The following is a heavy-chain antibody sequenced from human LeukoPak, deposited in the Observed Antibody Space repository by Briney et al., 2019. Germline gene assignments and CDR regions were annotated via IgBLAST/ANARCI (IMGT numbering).Heavy chain of an antibody. V-gene: IGHV3-23*01. J-gene: IGHJ5*02. D-gene: IGHD2-15*01. CDR2: IYENGGTT. Sequence: AGGSLRLSCVGSGFTFRSHAMSWVRQAPEKGLEFVSGIYENGGTTYYADSVKGRFSISRDNSKNTLYLQMNSLRVEDTAVYYCARDPRNVGLAPWGQGTLVTVSS. CDR3: ARDPRNVGLAP. CDR1: GFTFRSHA.